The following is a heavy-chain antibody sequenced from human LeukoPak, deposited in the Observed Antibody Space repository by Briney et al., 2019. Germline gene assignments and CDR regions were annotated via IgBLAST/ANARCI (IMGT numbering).Heavy chain of an antibody. CDR1: GFTFSSYG. Sequence: GGSLRLSCAASGFTFSSYGMSWVRQAPGKGLEWVSAISGSGGSTYYADSVKGRFTISRDNAKNSLFLQMNNLRVEDTAVYYCARDWRRVAVPPHWGQGTLVTVSS. J-gene: IGHJ4*02. D-gene: IGHD6-19*01. CDR3: ARDWRRVAVPPH. CDR2: ISGSGGST. V-gene: IGHV3-23*01.